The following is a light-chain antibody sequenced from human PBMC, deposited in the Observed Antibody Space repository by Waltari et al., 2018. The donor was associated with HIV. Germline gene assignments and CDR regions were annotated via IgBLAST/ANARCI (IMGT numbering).Light chain of an antibody. CDR3: ASWDDSVTGSNWV. Sequence: QSVLTQPPSASGTPGQRVFISCSGSNSNIGRNTVHWYQHRPGTAPKLLIYDDPMRPSGVPDRFSGSRSGTSASLAIGGLHSEDEAQYFCASWDDSVTGSNWVFGGGTRLTVL. V-gene: IGLV1-44*01. CDR2: DDP. CDR1: NSNIGRNT. J-gene: IGLJ3*02.